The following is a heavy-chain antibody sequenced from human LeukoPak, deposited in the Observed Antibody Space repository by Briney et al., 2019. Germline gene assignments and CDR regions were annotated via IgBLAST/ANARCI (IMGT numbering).Heavy chain of an antibody. Sequence: ASVKVSCKASGYTFTSYGISWVRQAPGQGLEWMGWISAYNGNTNYAQKLQGRVTMTTDTSTSTAYMELRSLRSDDTAVYYCAREVPQYCSSTSCYGYYYYYMDVWGKGTTVTVSS. CDR3: AREVPQYCSSTSCYGYYYYYMDV. CDR2: ISAYNGNT. CDR1: GYTFTSYG. D-gene: IGHD2-2*01. V-gene: IGHV1-18*01. J-gene: IGHJ6*03.